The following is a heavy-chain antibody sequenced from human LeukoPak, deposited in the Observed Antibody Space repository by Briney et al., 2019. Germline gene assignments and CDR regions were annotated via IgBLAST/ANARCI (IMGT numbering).Heavy chain of an antibody. Sequence: GGSLRLSCAASGFTFSSYSMNWVRQAPGKGLEWVSSISSSSSYIYYADSVKGRFTISRDNAKNSLYLQMNSLRAEDTAVYYCAKAWVKRTYSSSCWFDPWGQGTLVTVSS. J-gene: IGHJ5*02. CDR2: ISSSSSYI. CDR3: AKAWVKRTYSSSCWFDP. CDR1: GFTFSSYS. D-gene: IGHD6-13*01. V-gene: IGHV3-21*01.